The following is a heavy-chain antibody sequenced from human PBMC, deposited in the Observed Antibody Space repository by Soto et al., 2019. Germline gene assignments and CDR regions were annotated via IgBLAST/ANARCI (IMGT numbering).Heavy chain of an antibody. CDR2: ISYDGIDE. J-gene: IGHJ4*02. D-gene: IGHD4-17*01. Sequence: QVQLVESGGGVVQPGTSLKLSCATSGFTFTSFGMHWLRQAPGKGLEWVAVISYDGIDENYADSVKGRFAISRDKSKSTVYLHINTLRVEDTGVYYCAKDLREMATVATDVSWAQGTLVTFSS. V-gene: IGHV3-30*18. CDR3: AKDLREMATVATDVS. CDR1: GFTFTSFG.